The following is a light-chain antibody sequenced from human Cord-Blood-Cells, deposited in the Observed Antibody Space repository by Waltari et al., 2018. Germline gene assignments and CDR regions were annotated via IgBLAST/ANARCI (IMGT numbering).Light chain of an antibody. J-gene: IGLJ3*02. CDR1: SRDAGAYNY. CDR3: SSYTSSSWV. CDR2: DVS. Sequence: HSALTHPASVSPSPRPPITISCTGLSRDAGAYNYVSWYQQHPGKAPTLMIYDVSTRPSGVSNRFAGSKSGNTASLTISGLQAEDEADYYCSSYTSSSWVFGGGTKLTVL. V-gene: IGLV2-14*01.